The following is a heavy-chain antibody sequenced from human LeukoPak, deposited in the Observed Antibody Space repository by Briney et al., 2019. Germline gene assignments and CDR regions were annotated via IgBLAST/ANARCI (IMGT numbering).Heavy chain of an antibody. V-gene: IGHV4-39*01. Sequence: PSETLSLTCTVSGGSISSSSYYWGWIRQPPGKGLEWIGSIYYSGSTYYNPSLESRVTISVDTSKNQFSLKLSSVTAADTAVYYCARPSYYYDSSGYYSLYWYFDLWGRGTLVTVSS. D-gene: IGHD3-22*01. CDR3: ARPSYYYDSSGYYSLYWYFDL. J-gene: IGHJ2*01. CDR1: GGSISSSSYY. CDR2: IYYSGST.